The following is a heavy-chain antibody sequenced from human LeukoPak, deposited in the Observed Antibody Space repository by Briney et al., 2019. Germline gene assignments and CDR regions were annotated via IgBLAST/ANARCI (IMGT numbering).Heavy chain of an antibody. CDR3: ARGYSSGWYSASAEHFRFAFDI. Sequence: PSETLSLTCAVYGGSFSGYYWSWIRQPPGKGLEWIGEINHSGSTNYNPSLKSRVTISVDTSKNQFSLKLSSVTAADTAVYYCARGYSSGWYSASAEHFRFAFDIWGQGTMVTVSS. V-gene: IGHV4-34*01. J-gene: IGHJ3*02. CDR2: INHSGST. CDR1: GGSFSGYY. D-gene: IGHD6-19*01.